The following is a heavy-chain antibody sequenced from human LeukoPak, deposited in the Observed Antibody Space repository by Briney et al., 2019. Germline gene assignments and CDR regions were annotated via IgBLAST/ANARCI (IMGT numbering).Heavy chain of an antibody. CDR2: IYSSGST. D-gene: IGHD6-13*01. V-gene: IGHV4-59*08. J-gene: IGHJ4*02. CDR1: GGPISSFY. CDR3: ARLSSWYHDY. Sequence: PSETLSLTCTVSGGPISSFYWSWIRQSPEKGLEWIGYIYSSGSTRYNPSLKSRLTISVDTSKNQFSLELSSLTAADTAVYYCARLSSWYHDYWGQGTLVTVSS.